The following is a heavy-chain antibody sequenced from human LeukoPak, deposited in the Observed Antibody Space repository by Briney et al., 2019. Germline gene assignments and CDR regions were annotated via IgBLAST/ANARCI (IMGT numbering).Heavy chain of an antibody. CDR1: GFTFSSYT. V-gene: IGHV3-21*06. CDR2: ISGSSTYK. D-gene: IGHD6-19*01. Sequence: GGSLRLSCAASGFTFSSYTMNWVRQAPGKGLEWVSSISGSSTYKYYADSMKGRFTISRDNSKNILFLQMNSLRAEDTAVYYCATMQWLEGVDWFDPWGQGTLVTVSS. J-gene: IGHJ5*02. CDR3: ATMQWLEGVDWFDP.